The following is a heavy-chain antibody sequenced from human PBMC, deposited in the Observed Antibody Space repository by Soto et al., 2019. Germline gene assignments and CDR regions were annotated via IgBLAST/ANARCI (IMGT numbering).Heavy chain of an antibody. CDR1: GFTFSYYS. CDR2: ISSSSSYI. D-gene: IGHD3-22*01. J-gene: IGHJ6*02. CDR3: ARVVDYYDPDYDYGMDV. V-gene: IGHV3-21*01. Sequence: EVQLVESGGGLVKPGGSLRLSCAASGFTFSYYSMNWVRQAPGKGLEWVSSISSSSSYISYADSVKGRFTISRDNAKNSLDLQMNSLGAEDTAVYYCARVVDYYDPDYDYGMDVWGQGTTVTVSS.